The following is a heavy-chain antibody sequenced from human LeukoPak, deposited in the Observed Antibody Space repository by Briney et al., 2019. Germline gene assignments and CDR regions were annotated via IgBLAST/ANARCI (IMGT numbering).Heavy chain of an antibody. J-gene: IGHJ5*02. Sequence: ASVKVSCKASGGTFSSYAISWVRQAPGQGLERMGGIIPIFGTANYAQKFQGRVTITADESTSTAYMELSSLRSEDTAVYYCARSHSSSWYDEGFDPWGQGTLVTVSS. CDR3: ARSHSSSWYDEGFDP. V-gene: IGHV1-69*13. CDR2: IIPIFGTA. D-gene: IGHD6-13*01. CDR1: GGTFSSYA.